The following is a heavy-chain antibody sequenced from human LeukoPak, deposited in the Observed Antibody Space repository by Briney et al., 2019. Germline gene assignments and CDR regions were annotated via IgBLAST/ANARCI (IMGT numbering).Heavy chain of an antibody. J-gene: IGHJ4*02. CDR1: GGSISNTNW. CDR3: ARISRDGYRVEYYFDY. Sequence: SGTLSLTCGVSGGSISNTNWWTWFRQPPGKGLEWIGEVNLQGSTNYNPSLKSRVAISVDTSKNLFSLKLSSVTAADTAVYYCARISRDGYRVEYYFDYWGQGTLVTVSS. V-gene: IGHV4-4*02. D-gene: IGHD5-24*01. CDR2: VNLQGST.